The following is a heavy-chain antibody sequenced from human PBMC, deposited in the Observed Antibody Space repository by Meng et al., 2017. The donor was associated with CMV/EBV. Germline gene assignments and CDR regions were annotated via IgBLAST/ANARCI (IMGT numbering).Heavy chain of an antibody. CDR3: ARAYQRPYGMDV. V-gene: IGHV4-59*01. Sequence: SETLSLTCTVSGGSISSYYWSWIRQPPGKGLERIGYIYYSGSTNYNPSLKSRVTISVDTSKNQFSLKLSSVTAADTAVYYCARAYQRPYGMDVWGQGTTVTVSS. D-gene: IGHD5-24*01. CDR1: GGSISSYY. CDR2: IYYSGST. J-gene: IGHJ6*02.